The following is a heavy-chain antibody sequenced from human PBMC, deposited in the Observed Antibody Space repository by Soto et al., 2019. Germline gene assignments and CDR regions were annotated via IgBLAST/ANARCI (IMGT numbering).Heavy chain of an antibody. D-gene: IGHD2-15*01. Sequence: QVQLVQSGAEVKKPGSSVKVSCKASGGTFSSYTISWVRQAPGQGLEWMGRIIPILGIANYAQKFQGRVTITADKSTSTAYMEPSSLISEDTAVYYCARYCSGGSCPTKDWYFDLWGRGTLVTVSS. J-gene: IGHJ2*01. V-gene: IGHV1-69*02. CDR3: ARYCSGGSCPTKDWYFDL. CDR1: GGTFSSYT. CDR2: IIPILGIA.